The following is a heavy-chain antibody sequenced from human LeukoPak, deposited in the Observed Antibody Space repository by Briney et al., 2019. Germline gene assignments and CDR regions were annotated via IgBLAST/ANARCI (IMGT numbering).Heavy chain of an antibody. V-gene: IGHV4-4*07. D-gene: IGHD6-19*01. CDR3: ARDSSGWYFDY. J-gene: IGHJ4*02. CDR2: IYTTGST. Sequence: EWIGRIYTTGSTNYNPSLKSRVTMSVDTSKNQFSLKLSSVTAADTAVYYCARDSSGWYFDYWGQGTLVTVSS.